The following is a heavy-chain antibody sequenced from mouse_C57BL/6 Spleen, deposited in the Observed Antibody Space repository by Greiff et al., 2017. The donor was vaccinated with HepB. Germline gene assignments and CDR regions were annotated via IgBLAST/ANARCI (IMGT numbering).Heavy chain of an antibody. Sequence: DVMLVESGGGLVKPGGSLKLSCAASGFTFSSYTMSWVRQTPEKRLEWVATISGGGGNTYYPDSVKGRFTISRDNAKNTLYLQMSSLRSEDTALYYCARSTVPYFDYWGQGTTLTVSS. V-gene: IGHV5-9*01. CDR1: GFTFSSYT. CDR2: ISGGGGNT. CDR3: ARSTVPYFDY. D-gene: IGHD1-1*01. J-gene: IGHJ2*01.